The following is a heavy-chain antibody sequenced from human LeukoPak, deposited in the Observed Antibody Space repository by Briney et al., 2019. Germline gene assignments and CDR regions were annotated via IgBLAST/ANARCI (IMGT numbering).Heavy chain of an antibody. V-gene: IGHV4-4*07. D-gene: IGHD2-15*01. CDR2: IYTSGST. J-gene: IGHJ4*02. CDR1: GGSISSYY. CDR3: ARAGYCSGGSCYSFDY. Sequence: SETLSLTCTVSGGSISSYYWSWIRQPAGKGLEWIGRIYTSGSTNYNPSLKSRVTMSVYTSKNQFSLKLSSVTAADTAVYYCARAGYCSGGSCYSFDYWGQGTLVTVSS.